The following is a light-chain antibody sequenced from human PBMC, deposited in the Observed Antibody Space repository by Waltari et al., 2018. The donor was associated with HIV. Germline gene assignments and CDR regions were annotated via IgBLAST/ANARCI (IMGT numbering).Light chain of an antibody. CDR3: QQYSTHYA. J-gene: IGKJ2*01. CDR2: RTS. Sequence: QMTQSPSNLPVSVGDTVVITCRASQNIDNWLAWYQQKPGRAPKLLMSRTSILESGVSSRFIGSGAGTQFTLTITSLQSDDVGTYFCQQYSTHYAFGQGTRVE. CDR1: QNIDNW. V-gene: IGKV1-5*03.